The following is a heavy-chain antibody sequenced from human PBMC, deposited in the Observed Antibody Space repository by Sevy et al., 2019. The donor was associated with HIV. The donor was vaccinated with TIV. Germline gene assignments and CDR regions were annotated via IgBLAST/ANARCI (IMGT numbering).Heavy chain of an antibody. J-gene: IGHJ4*02. CDR1: GFTFSSYA. CDR2: ISGSGGST. D-gene: IGHD3-22*01. V-gene: IGHV3-23*01. CDR3: AKDLSSGYSAFDY. Sequence: GGSLRLSCAASGFTFSSYAMSWVRQAPGKGLEWVSDISGSGGSTYYAESVKGRFTISRDNSKNTRYLQMNSLRAEDTAVYYCAKDLSSGYSAFDYWGQGTLVTVSS.